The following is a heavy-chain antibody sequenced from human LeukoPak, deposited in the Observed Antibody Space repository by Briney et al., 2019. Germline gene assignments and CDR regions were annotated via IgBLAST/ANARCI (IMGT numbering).Heavy chain of an antibody. Sequence: GRSLRLSCAASGFSFFSYAMHWVRQAPGKGLEWVALTSFDGRQNYYADSVKGRFTISRDNSKNTLYLQMNSLGAEDTAVYYCAKEMGHSPHSSGTYWSDGGVGLDYWGQGTLVTVSS. CDR3: AKEMGHSPHSSGTYWSDGGVGLDY. D-gene: IGHD3-10*01. V-gene: IGHV3-30*04. CDR1: GFSFFSYA. CDR2: TSFDGRQN. J-gene: IGHJ4*02.